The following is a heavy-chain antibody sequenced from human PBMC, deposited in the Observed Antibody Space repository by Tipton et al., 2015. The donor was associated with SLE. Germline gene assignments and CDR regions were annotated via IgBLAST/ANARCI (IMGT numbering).Heavy chain of an antibody. D-gene: IGHD1-14*01. CDR2: ISSSSSYT. CDR1: GFTFSSYW. V-gene: IGHV3-11*06. Sequence: SLRLSCAASGFTFSSYWMSWIRQAPGKGLEWVSYISSSSSYTNYADSVKGRFTISRDNAKNSLYLQMNSLRAEDTAVYYCARDSGGAQDAENWFDPWGQGTLVTVSS. CDR3: ARDSGGAQDAENWFDP. J-gene: IGHJ5*02.